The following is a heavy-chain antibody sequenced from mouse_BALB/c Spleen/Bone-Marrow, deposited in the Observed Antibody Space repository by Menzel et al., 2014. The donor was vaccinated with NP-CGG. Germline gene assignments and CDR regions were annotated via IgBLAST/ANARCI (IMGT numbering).Heavy chain of an antibody. CDR2: ISSGGSYT. D-gene: IGHD1-1*01. V-gene: IGHV5-9-4*01. CDR1: GFTSSSYA. Sequence: EVKLVESGGGLVKPGGSLKLSCAASGFTSSSYAMSWVRQSPEKRLEWVAEISSGGSYTYYPDTVTGRFTISRDNAKNTLYLEMSSLRSEDTAMYYCAREVLRRRAAMDYWGQGTSVTVSS. J-gene: IGHJ4*01. CDR3: AREVLRRRAAMDY.